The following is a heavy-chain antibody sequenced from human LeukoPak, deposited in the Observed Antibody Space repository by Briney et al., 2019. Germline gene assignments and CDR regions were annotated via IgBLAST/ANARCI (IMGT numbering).Heavy chain of an antibody. D-gene: IGHD3/OR15-3a*01. CDR3: AKVATWTYFDS. CDR1: QFTFTTYA. CDR2: IGDSGVPT. J-gene: IGHJ4*02. V-gene: IGHV3-23*01. Sequence: GGSLRLSCAASQFTFTTYAMSWVRQAPGRGLGWVSSIGDSGVPTYYADSVKGRFTISRDNSQNTLYLQMNSLGADDTAVYYCAKVATWTYFDSWGQGTLVTVSS.